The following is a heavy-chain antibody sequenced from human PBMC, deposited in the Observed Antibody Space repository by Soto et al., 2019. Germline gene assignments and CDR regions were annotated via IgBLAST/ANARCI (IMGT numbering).Heavy chain of an antibody. CDR3: ARSFGWYAIDQ. J-gene: IGHJ4*02. CDR1: SASIISEQR. D-gene: IGHD6-19*01. Sequence: QLQEAGPGLVKPSETLSLTCAVSSASIISEQRWSWVRQPPGKGLEWIGEIHHSGSTNDNPSLRSRVTMSVDKSKYQFTLNLNSVTAADTAVYYCARSFGWYAIDQWGQGALVIVSS. V-gene: IGHV4-4*02. CDR2: IHHSGST.